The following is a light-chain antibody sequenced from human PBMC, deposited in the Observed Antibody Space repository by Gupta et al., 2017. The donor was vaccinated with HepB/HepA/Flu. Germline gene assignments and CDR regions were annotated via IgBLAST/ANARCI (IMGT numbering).Light chain of an antibody. J-gene: IGLJ1*01. Sequence: QSVLTQPPSPSVTPGQRVTISCSGSSSNIGSNYVYWYQQFPGTAPKLLIYRNNQRPSGVPDRFSGSKSGTSASLAISGLRSDDEADYYCATWDDSLSGYVFGNGTNVTVL. V-gene: IGLV1-47*01. CDR1: SSNIGSNY. CDR3: ATWDDSLSGYV. CDR2: RNN.